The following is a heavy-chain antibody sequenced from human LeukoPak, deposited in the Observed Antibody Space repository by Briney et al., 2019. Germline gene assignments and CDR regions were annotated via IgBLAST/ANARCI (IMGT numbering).Heavy chain of an antibody. J-gene: IGHJ5*02. CDR1: EFTFSAHW. V-gene: IGHV3-74*01. Sequence: GGSLRLSCAASEFTFSAHWMHWVRHVPGKGLVYIAYIDNDGTNTNYADSVKGRFTISRDNAKNTLYLQMNSLRVEDTAVYYCVRDRPHNCFDPWGQGTLVTVSS. D-gene: IGHD6-6*01. CDR3: VRDRPHNCFDP. CDR2: IDNDGTNT.